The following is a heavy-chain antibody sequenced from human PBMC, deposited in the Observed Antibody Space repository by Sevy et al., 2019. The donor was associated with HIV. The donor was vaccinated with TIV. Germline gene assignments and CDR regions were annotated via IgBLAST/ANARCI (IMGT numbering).Heavy chain of an antibody. D-gene: IGHD1-20*01. CDR3: ARPTSGLSEYEPLDNARFYGMDV. J-gene: IGHJ6*02. V-gene: IGHV3-21*01. CDR1: GFTFRSYS. CDR2: ITSSSSFI. Sequence: GGSLRLSCAASGFTFRSYSMNWVRQAPGRGLEWVSSITSSSSFIFYADSVKGRFTISRDNAKNSLFLQMNSLIAEDTALYYCARPTSGLSEYEPLDNARFYGMDVWGQGTTVTVSS.